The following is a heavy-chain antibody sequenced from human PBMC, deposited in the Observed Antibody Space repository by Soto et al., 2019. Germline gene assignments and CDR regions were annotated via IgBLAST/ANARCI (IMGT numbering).Heavy chain of an antibody. CDR1: GYTFTSYA. V-gene: IGHV1-3*01. J-gene: IGHJ4*02. CDR3: ARDDYVWGIPDW. D-gene: IGHD3-16*01. CDR2: INAGNGNT. Sequence: ASVKVSCKASGYTFTSYAMHWVRQAPGQRLEWMGWINAGNGNTKYSQKFQGRVTITRDTSASTAYMELSSLRSGDTAVYYCARDDYVWGIPDWWGQGTLVTVSS.